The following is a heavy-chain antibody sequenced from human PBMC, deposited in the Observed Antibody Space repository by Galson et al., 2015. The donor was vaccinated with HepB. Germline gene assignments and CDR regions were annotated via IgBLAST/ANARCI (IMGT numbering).Heavy chain of an antibody. J-gene: IGHJ5*02. CDR2: IIPIVGIA. V-gene: IGHV1-69*10. CDR3: AGDGGTGYSSLRRNWFDP. Sequence: SVKVSCKASGVTFSSYAISWVRQAPGQGLEWMGGIIPIVGIANYAQKFQGRVTITADKSTSTAYMELSSLISEDTAVYYCAGDGGTGYSSLRRNWFDPWGQGTLVTVAS. CDR1: GVTFSSYA. D-gene: IGHD6-19*01.